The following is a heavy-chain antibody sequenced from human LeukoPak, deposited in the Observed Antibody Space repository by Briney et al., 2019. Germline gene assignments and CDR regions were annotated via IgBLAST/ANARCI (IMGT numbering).Heavy chain of an antibody. J-gene: IGHJ5*02. D-gene: IGHD6-6*01. CDR1: VVTFSSDE. Sequence: PGGSLRLSCVASVVTFSSDERNGVRQGPGKGVEWVASIKREGSEGYYVDSVKGRVTISRDNAKNSLYLQMNSLRAEDTAVYHCTTQSSSSSFAWGQGTLVTVSS. CDR3: TTQSSSSSFA. V-gene: IGHV3-7*01. CDR2: IKREGSEG.